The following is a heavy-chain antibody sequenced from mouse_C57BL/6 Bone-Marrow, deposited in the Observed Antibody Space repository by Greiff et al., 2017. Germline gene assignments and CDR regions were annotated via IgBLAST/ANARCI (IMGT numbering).Heavy chain of an antibody. D-gene: IGHD1-1*01. Sequence: QVQLKQSGPELVKPGASVKISCKASGYAFSSSWMNWVKQRPGKGLEWIGRIYPGDGDTNYNGKFKGKATLTADKSSSTAYMQLSSLTSEDSAVYFCGIYYYPYYAMDYWGQGTSVTVSS. CDR2: IYPGDGDT. V-gene: IGHV1-82*01. J-gene: IGHJ4*01. CDR1: GYAFSSSW. CDR3: GIYYYPYYAMDY.